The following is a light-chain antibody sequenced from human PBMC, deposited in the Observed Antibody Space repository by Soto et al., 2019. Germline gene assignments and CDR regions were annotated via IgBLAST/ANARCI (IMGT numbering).Light chain of an antibody. J-gene: IGLJ1*01. V-gene: IGLV2-14*01. CDR2: DVS. CDR1: SSDVGGYNY. CDR3: SSILHV. Sequence: QSALTQPASVSGSPGQSITISCTGTSSDVGGYNYVSWYQQHPGKAPKLMIYDVSNRPSGVSNRFSGSKSGNTASLTISGLQAADEADQSGSSILHVLGPGTKVTVL.